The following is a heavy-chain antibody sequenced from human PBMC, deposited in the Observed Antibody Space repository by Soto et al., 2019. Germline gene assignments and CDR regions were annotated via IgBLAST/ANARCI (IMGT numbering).Heavy chain of an antibody. Sequence: QVPLVQSGAEVKKPGASVKVSCKASGYTFTSYGISWVRQAPGQGLEWMGWISAYNGNTNYAQKLQGRVTMTTDTSTSTAYMELRSLRSDDTAVYYCARASIAARPTHYYYYGMDVWGQGTTVTVSS. CDR1: GYTFTSYG. J-gene: IGHJ6*02. D-gene: IGHD6-6*01. CDR3: ARASIAARPTHYYYYGMDV. V-gene: IGHV1-18*04. CDR2: ISAYNGNT.